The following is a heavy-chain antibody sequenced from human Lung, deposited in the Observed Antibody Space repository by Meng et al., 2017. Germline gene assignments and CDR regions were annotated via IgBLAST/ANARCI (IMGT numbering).Heavy chain of an antibody. V-gene: IGHV4-39*01. CDR2: IGHSGFT. Sequence: QPQLQAPGPSRVTPSEALSLACSCPGGSTSTSGYYWGWIRQPPGKGLEWIGSIGHSGFTYYTPSLKSRVAVSLDPSKSQFSLMLTSVTAADTAVYYCVRSSAWVRTGFDPWGQGTLVTVSS. CDR3: VRSSAWVRTGFDP. D-gene: IGHD6-19*01. CDR1: GGSTSTSGYY. J-gene: IGHJ5*02.